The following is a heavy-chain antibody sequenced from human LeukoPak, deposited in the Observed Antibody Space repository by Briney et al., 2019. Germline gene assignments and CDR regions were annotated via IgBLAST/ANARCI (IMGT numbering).Heavy chain of an antibody. D-gene: IGHD6-19*01. V-gene: IGHV1-69*13. CDR2: IIPIFGTA. J-gene: IGHJ4*02. CDR1: GGTFSSYA. CDR3: ARQQVWGSGPYYFGY. Sequence: SVKVSCKASGGTFSSYAISWVRQAPGQGLEWMGGIIPIFGTANYAQKFQGRVTITADESTSAAYMELSSLRSEDTAVYYCARQQVWGSGPYYFGYWGQGTLVTVSS.